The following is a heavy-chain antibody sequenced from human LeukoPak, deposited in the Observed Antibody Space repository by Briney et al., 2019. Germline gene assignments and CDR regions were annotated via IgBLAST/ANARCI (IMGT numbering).Heavy chain of an antibody. CDR1: GVSISSGDYY. J-gene: IGHJ1*01. CDR2: IYYSGGT. CDR3: ARDPIVGATGDHH. V-gene: IGHV4-30-4*01. D-gene: IGHD1-26*01. Sequence: PSQTLSLTCTVSGVSISSGDYYWSWIRQPPGKGLEWIGYIYYSGGTYYNPSLKSRVTISVDTSKNQFSLKLSSVTAADTAVYYCARDPIVGATGDHHWGQGTLVTVSS.